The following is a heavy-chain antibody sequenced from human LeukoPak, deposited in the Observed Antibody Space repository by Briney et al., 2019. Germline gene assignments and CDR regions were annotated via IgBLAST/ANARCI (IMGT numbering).Heavy chain of an antibody. CDR1: GFTFSSYA. J-gene: IGHJ4*02. Sequence: GRSLRLSCAASGFTFSSYAMHWVRQAPGKGLEWVANIKQDGSEKYYVDSVKGRFTISRDNAKNSLYLQMNSLRAEDTAVYYCARERLGPTGGEWGQGTLVTVSS. V-gene: IGHV3-7*01. CDR3: ARERLGPTGGE. CDR2: IKQDGSEK. D-gene: IGHD1-26*01.